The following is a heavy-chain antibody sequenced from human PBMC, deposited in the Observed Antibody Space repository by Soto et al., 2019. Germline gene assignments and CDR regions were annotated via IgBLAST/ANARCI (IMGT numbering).Heavy chain of an antibody. CDR1: GGSINTFY. D-gene: IGHD5-12*01. J-gene: IGHJ4*02. CDR2: IFSSGST. V-gene: IGHV4-4*07. CDR3: AREGSYSAYNFAHGIQLWSFDF. Sequence: PSETLSLTGTVSGGSINTFYWSWARQPAGKGLEWIGRIFSSGSTSFNPSLESRVAMSVDTSKNHFSLNLSSVTAADMAVYYCAREGSYSAYNFAHGIQLWSFDFWGQGALVTVSS.